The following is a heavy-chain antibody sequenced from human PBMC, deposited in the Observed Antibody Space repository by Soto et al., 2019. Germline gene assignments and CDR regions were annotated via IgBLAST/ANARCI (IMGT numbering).Heavy chain of an antibody. CDR2: ISGSGGST. Sequence: GGSLRLSCAASGFTFSSYAMSWVRQAPGKGLEWVSAISGSGGSTYYADSVKGRFTISRDNSKNTLYLQMNSLRAEDTAVYYCAKIRPPDIVVVVAATLLYYFDYWGQGTLVTVSS. J-gene: IGHJ4*02. CDR1: GFTFSSYA. CDR3: AKIRPPDIVVVVAATLLYYFDY. D-gene: IGHD2-15*01. V-gene: IGHV3-23*01.